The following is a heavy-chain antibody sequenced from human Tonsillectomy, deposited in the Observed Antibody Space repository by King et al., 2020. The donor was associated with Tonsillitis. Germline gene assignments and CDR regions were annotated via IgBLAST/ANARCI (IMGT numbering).Heavy chain of an antibody. CDR3: AREDYSSSSFDY. V-gene: IGHV3-11*01. CDR1: GFTFSDYY. Sequence: HVQLVESGGGLVKPGGSLRLSCATSGFTFSDYYMSWIRQAPGKGLEWVSYISTTGGTTHYADSVKGRFTISRDNAKNSPFLQMNSLRPEDTAVYYCAREDYSSSSFDYWGQGTLVTVSS. J-gene: IGHJ4*02. D-gene: IGHD6-6*01. CDR2: ISTTGGTT.